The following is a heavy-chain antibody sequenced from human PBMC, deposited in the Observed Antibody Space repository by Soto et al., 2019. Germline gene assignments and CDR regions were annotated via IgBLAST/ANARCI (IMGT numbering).Heavy chain of an antibody. CDR3: ARFKYDFWDGSTYFFCGMDV. CDR1: GYSFTTYW. D-gene: IGHD3-3*01. Sequence: PGESLKISCEGFGYSFTTYWIGWVRQMPGKGLECMGIIYPGDSDTRYSPSFQGQVTLSVDKSISTAYLQWSSLKASDTAMYYCARFKYDFWDGSTYFFCGMDVWGQGTTVTVSS. CDR2: IYPGDSDT. J-gene: IGHJ6*02. V-gene: IGHV5-51*01.